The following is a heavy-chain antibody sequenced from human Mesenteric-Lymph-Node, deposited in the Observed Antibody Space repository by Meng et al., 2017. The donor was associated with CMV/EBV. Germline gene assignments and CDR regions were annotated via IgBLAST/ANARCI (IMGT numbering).Heavy chain of an antibody. Sequence: SCAASGCSFNNAWMSWVRQAPGKGLEWVGRIKSKSDGGTTDYAAPVKGRFIISREDSKNTLYLQMNSLTTEGTAVYYCTTRSGYSRTSWGQGTLVTVSS. CDR3: TTRSGYSRTS. CDR1: GCSFNNAW. CDR2: IKSKSDGGTT. J-gene: IGHJ4*02. V-gene: IGHV3-15*01. D-gene: IGHD5-18*01.